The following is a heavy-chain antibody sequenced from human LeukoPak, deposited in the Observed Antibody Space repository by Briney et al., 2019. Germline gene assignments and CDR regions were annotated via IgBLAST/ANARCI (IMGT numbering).Heavy chain of an antibody. CDR1: GFTFSSYA. CDR3: AKDFPAYYYDSSGYPPE. V-gene: IGHV3-23*01. Sequence: GGSLRLSCAASGFTFSSYAMSWVRQAPGKGLGWVSAISGSGGSTYYADSVKGRFTISRDNSKNTLYLQMNSLRAEDTAVYYCAKDFPAYYYDSSGYPPEWGQGTLVTVSS. CDR2: ISGSGGST. D-gene: IGHD3-22*01. J-gene: IGHJ4*02.